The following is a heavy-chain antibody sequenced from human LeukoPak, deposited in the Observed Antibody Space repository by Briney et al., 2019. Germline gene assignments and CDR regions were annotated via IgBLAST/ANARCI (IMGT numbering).Heavy chain of an antibody. J-gene: IGHJ4*02. CDR1: GYSISSGYY. D-gene: IGHD3-10*01. CDR2: IYHSGST. CDR3: ARHMMALYGSGSVDY. Sequence: SETLSLTCAVSGYSISSGYYWGWIRQPPGKGLEWIGSIYHSGSTYYNPSLKSRVTISVDTSKKQFSLKLSSVTAADTAVYYCARHMMALYGSGSVDYWGRGTLVTVSS. V-gene: IGHV4-38-2*01.